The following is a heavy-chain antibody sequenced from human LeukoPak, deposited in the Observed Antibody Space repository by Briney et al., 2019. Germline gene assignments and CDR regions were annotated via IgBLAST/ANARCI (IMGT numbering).Heavy chain of an antibody. D-gene: IGHD3-22*01. CDR2: ILSKTSGGTT. Sequence: PGGSRTLSCAASGLAFGNAWMAWVRQAPGKGLKWVSRILSKTSGGTTDYAASVKGRFTISRDDSKSTLYLQMNSLKTEDTAVYYCTTYRYDYGSTGYSYFDYWGQGTLVTVSS. J-gene: IGHJ4*02. CDR1: GLAFGNAW. CDR3: TTYRYDYGSTGYSYFDY. V-gene: IGHV3-15*01.